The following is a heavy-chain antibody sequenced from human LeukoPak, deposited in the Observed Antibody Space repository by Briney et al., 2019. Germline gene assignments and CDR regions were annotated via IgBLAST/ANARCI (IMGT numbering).Heavy chain of an antibody. D-gene: IGHD3-22*01. Sequence: SETLSLTCTVSGGSTSSSSYYWGWIRQPPGKGLEWIGSIYYSGSTYYNPSLKSRVTISVDTSKNQFSLKLSSVTAADTAVYYCARDLGAYSSGPYFDYWGQGTLVTVSS. J-gene: IGHJ4*02. V-gene: IGHV4-39*07. CDR2: IYYSGST. CDR3: ARDLGAYSSGPYFDY. CDR1: GGSTSSSSYY.